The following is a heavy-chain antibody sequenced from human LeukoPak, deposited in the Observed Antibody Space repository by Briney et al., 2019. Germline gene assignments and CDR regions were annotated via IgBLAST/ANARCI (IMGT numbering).Heavy chain of an antibody. CDR3: ARDRSIVGATTVGY. J-gene: IGHJ4*02. CDR2: ISSSSSTI. CDR1: GFTFSSYS. V-gene: IGHV3-48*01. D-gene: IGHD1-26*01. Sequence: GGSLRLSCAASGFTFSSYSMNWVRQAPGKGLEWVSYISSSSSTIYYADSVKGRFTISRDNAKNSLYLQMNSLRAEDTAVYYCARDRSIVGATTVGYWGQGTLVTVSS.